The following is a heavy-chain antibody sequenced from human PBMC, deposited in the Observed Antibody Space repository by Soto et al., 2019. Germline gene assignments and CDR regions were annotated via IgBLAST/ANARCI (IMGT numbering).Heavy chain of an antibody. J-gene: IGHJ3*02. CDR1: GGSISSGGYY. V-gene: IGHV4-31*03. D-gene: IGHD6-13*01. Sequence: PSETLSLTCTVSGGSISSGGYYWSWIRQHPGKGLEWIGYIYYSGSTYYNPSLKGRVTISVDTSKNQFSLKLSSVTAADTAVYYCAREYSSSWHDAFDIWGQGTMVTVSS. CDR3: AREYSSSWHDAFDI. CDR2: IYYSGST.